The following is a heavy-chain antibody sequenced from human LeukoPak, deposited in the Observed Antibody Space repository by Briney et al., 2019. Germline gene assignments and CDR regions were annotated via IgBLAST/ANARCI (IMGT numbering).Heavy chain of an antibody. V-gene: IGHV4-4*07. CDR3: ARENSGSYREFDY. D-gene: IGHD1-26*01. Sequence: PSETLSLTCTVSGGSISSYYWSWIRQPAGKGLEWIGRIYTSGSTNYNASLKSRVSMTVDTSKNQFSLKLSSVTAADTAVFYCARENSGSYREFDYWGQGTLVTVSS. CDR1: GGSISSYY. J-gene: IGHJ4*02. CDR2: IYTSGST.